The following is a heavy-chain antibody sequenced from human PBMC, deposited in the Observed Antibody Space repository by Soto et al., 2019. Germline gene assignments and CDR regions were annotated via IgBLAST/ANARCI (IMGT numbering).Heavy chain of an antibody. CDR3: AREGYYDSSGSALPFFDY. V-gene: IGHV4-59*01. D-gene: IGHD3-22*01. Sequence: SETLSLTCTVSGGSISSYYWSWIRQPPGKGLEWIGYIYYSGSTNYNPSLKSRVTISVDTSKNQFSLKPSSVTAADTAVYYCAREGYYDSSGSALPFFDYWGQGTLVTVSS. J-gene: IGHJ4*02. CDR2: IYYSGST. CDR1: GGSISSYY.